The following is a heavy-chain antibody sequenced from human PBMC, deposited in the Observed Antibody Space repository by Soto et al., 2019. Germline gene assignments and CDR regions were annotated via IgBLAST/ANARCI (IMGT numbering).Heavy chain of an antibody. CDR3: AHRHNPGGSMWYYFEY. V-gene: IGHV2-5*01. CDR2: IYWNDDK. CDR1: GFSLSTSGVG. D-gene: IGHD2-21*01. Sequence: SGPTLVNPTQTLTLTCTFSGFSLSTSGVGVGWIRQPPGKALEWLALIYWNDDKRYSPSLKSKLTITKDTSKNQVVLTMTNMDPVDTATYYCAHRHNPGGSMWYYFEYWGQGTLVTVSS. J-gene: IGHJ4*02.